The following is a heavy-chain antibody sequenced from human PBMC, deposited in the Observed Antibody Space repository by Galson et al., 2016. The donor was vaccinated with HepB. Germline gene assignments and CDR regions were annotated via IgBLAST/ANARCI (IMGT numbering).Heavy chain of an antibody. CDR1: GFTFTSSA. CDR3: TLDSSGYYGFDM. V-gene: IGHV1-58*01. D-gene: IGHD3-22*01. CDR2: IVVDSGST. Sequence: SVKVSCKASGFTFTSSAVQWVRQARGQRLEWIGWIVVDSGSTNFAQMFQERVTITRDMSTSTAYMALSSRRSEDTAVYYCTLDSSGYYGFDMWGPGTMVTVSS. J-gene: IGHJ3*02.